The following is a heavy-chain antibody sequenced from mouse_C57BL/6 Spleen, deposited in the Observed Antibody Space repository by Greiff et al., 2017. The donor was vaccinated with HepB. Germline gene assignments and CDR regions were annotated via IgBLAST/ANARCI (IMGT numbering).Heavy chain of an antibody. V-gene: IGHV5-17*01. CDR1: GFTFSDYG. J-gene: IGHJ2*01. CDR2: ISSGSSTI. D-gene: IGHD4-1*01. CDR3: ARPENWDSYYFDY. Sequence: EVKLQESGGGLVKPGGSLKLSCAASGFTFSDYGMHWVRQAPEKGLEWVAYISSGSSTIYYADTVKGRFTISRDNAKNTLFLQMTSLRSEDTAMYYCARPENWDSYYFDYWGQGTTLTVSS.